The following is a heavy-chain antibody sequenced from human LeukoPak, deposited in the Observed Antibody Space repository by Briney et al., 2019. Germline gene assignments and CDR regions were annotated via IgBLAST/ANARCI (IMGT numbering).Heavy chain of an antibody. Sequence: GGSLRLSCAASGFTFSSNWMSWVRQAPGKGLEWVANIKEDGSEKYYVDSVKGRFTISRDNAKNSLYLQMNSLRAEDTAVYYCARDGFSGSDDYWGQGTLVTVSS. CDR1: GFTFSSNW. V-gene: IGHV3-7*01. J-gene: IGHJ4*02. CDR2: IKEDGSEK. D-gene: IGHD3-10*01. CDR3: ARDGFSGSDDY.